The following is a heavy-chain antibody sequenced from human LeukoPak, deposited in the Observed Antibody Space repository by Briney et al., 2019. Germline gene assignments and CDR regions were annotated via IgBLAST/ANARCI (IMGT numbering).Heavy chain of an antibody. J-gene: IGHJ4*02. Sequence: MTSETLSLTCTVSGGSISSYYWNWMRQPPGKGLEWIGYIHYSGSTKYNPSPKSRVTISVDTSKNQFSLKLSSVTAADTAVYYCARWYSSGWAFDYWGQGTLVPVSS. CDR3: ARWYSSGWAFDY. D-gene: IGHD6-19*01. CDR2: IHYSGST. V-gene: IGHV4-59*08. CDR1: GGSISSYY.